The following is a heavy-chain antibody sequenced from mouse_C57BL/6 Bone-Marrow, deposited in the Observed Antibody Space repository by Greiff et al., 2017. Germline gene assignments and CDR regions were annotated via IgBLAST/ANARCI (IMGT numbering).Heavy chain of an antibody. Sequence: VQLQQSGAELVRPGTSVKMSCKASGYTFTNYWIGWAKQRPGHGLEWIGDIYPGGGYTNYNEKFKGKATLTADKTSSTAYMQFSSLTTEDSSIYYCARIPWFAYWGQGTLVTVSA. CDR2: IYPGGGYT. V-gene: IGHV1-63*01. CDR1: GYTFTNYW. CDR3: ARIPWFAY. J-gene: IGHJ3*01.